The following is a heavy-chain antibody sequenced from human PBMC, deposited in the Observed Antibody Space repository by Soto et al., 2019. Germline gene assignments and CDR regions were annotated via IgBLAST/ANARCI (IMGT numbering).Heavy chain of an antibody. D-gene: IGHD6-19*01. V-gene: IGHV2-5*02. CDR3: AHFIAVAAPFDY. Sequence: QITLKESGPTLVKPTQTLTLTCTFSGFSLSTSGVGVGWIRQPPGKALEWLALIYWDDDKRYSPSLKSRLTITKDTSKNQVVLKMTNMDPVDTATYYCAHFIAVAAPFDYWGQGTLVTVSS. CDR1: GFSLSTSGVG. J-gene: IGHJ4*02. CDR2: IYWDDDK.